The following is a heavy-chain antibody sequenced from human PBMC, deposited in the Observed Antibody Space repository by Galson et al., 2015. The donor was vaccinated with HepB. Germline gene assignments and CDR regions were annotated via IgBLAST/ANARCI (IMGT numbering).Heavy chain of an antibody. D-gene: IGHD5-18*01. J-gene: IGHJ6*02. Sequence: SLRLSCAASGFTVSSNYMSWVRQAPGKGLEWVSVIHSGGSTYYADSVKGRFTISRDNSKNTLYLQMNSLRAEDTAVYYCARARTEGPTAMGYYYYYYGMDVWGQGTTVTVSS. CDR2: IHSGGST. V-gene: IGHV3-53*01. CDR1: GFTVSSNY. CDR3: ARARTEGPTAMGYYYYYYGMDV.